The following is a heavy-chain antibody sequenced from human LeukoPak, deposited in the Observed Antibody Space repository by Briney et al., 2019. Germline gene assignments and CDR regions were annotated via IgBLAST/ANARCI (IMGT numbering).Heavy chain of an antibody. V-gene: IGHV3-7*01. CDR2: IKEDESAK. CDR1: GFTFSTYW. Sequence: GGSLRLSCAASGFTFSTYWMAWVRQAPGKGLEWVANIKEDESAKHQADSVKGRFTIFRDNARNSVYLQMSSLRGEDTAVYYCAKRGYDTTGYWDYFDSWGQGTLVTVSS. J-gene: IGHJ4*02. D-gene: IGHD3-22*01. CDR3: AKRGYDTTGYWDYFDS.